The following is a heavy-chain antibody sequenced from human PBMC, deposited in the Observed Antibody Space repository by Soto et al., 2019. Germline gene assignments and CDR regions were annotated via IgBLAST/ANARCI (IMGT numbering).Heavy chain of an antibody. CDR3: ERDPQRGYSGIDD. CDR2: ISSGGQTI. CDR1: GFSFSTYD. V-gene: IGHV3-48*02. J-gene: IGHJ6*02. Sequence: EVQLVESGGGLVQPGGSLRLSCAASGFSFSTYDMNWVRQAPGKGLEWVSYISSGGQTIKSTDSVKGRFTITRNNAKNSLYLQISGLRDEDTGVYYWERDPQRGYSGIDDSGQRTTEIVSS.